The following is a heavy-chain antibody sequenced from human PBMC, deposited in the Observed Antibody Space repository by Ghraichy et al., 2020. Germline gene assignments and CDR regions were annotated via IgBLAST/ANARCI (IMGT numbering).Heavy chain of an antibody. D-gene: IGHD5-12*01. V-gene: IGHV4-39*07. Sequence: SQTLSLTCTVSGGSISSSSYYWGWIRQPPGKGLEWIGSIYYSGSTYYNPSLKSRVTISVDTSKNQFSLKLSSVTAADTAAYYCARAQRGYSGYQPVDYWGQGTLVTVSS. CDR2: IYYSGST. CDR3: ARAQRGYSGYQPVDY. CDR1: GGSISSSSYY. J-gene: IGHJ4*02.